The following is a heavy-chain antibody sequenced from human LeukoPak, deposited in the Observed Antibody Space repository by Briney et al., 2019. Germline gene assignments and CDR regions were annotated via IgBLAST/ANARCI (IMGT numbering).Heavy chain of an antibody. CDR1: GFTFSSLW. CDR3: TKDRQGPNQYHMDV. CDR2: INQDGGTT. J-gene: IGHJ6*03. V-gene: IGHV3-7*01. Sequence: GGSLRLSCAASGFTFSSLWMSWVRQAPGRGPEWVANINQDGGTTYFVASVKGRFTISRDNAKNSLSLQMSSLRAEDTAVYYCTKDRQGPNQYHMDVWGKGTTVTVSS.